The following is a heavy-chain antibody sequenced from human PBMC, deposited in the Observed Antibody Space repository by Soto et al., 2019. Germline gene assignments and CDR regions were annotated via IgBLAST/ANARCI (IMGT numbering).Heavy chain of an antibody. D-gene: IGHD4-4*01. CDR2: ISAYNGNT. J-gene: IGHJ6*02. CDR1: GYTFSSYG. CDR3: ARDLPTTIDYSNYYYYYYGMDV. Sequence: GASVKVSCKGSGYTFSSYGISWVRQAPGQGVEWIGWISAYNGNTNYAQKLQGRVTMTTDTSTSTAYMELRSLRSDDTAVYYCARDLPTTIDYSNYYYYYYGMDVWGQGTKVTVSS. V-gene: IGHV1-18*04.